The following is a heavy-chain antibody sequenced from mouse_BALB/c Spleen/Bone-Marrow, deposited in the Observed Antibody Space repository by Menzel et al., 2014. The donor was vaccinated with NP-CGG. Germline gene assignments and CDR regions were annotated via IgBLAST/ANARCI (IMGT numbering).Heavy chain of an antibody. CDR2: INPDSSTI. V-gene: IGHV4-1*02. CDR1: GFNFSSYW. D-gene: IGHD1-2*01. CDR3: ARNQYYGLFAY. J-gene: IGHJ3*01. Sequence: DVKLQESGGGLVQPGGSLKLSCADSGFNFSSYWMSWVRQAPGKGLEWIGEINPDSSTINYTPSLKDKFIISRDNAKNTLYLQMSKVRSEDTALYYCARNQYYGLFAYWGQGTLVTVSA.